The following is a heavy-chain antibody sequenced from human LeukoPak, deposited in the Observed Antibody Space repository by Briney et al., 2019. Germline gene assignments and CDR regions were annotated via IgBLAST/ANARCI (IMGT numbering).Heavy chain of an antibody. Sequence: GGPLRLSCAASGFPLSSYAMHWVREAPGKGLEYVSAIRNNGYSTFYANSVKCRFTISRDHTNNTLYLQMGSRRADDMAVYYCLRWSDYWGQGTLVTVSS. CDR1: GFPLSSYA. J-gene: IGHJ4*02. CDR2: IRNNGYST. CDR3: LRWSDY. V-gene: IGHV3-64*01. D-gene: IGHD4-23*01.